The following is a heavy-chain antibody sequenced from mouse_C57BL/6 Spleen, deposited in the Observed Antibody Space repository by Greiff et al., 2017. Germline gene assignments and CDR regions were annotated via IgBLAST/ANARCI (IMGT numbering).Heavy chain of an antibody. CDR2: ISSGGSTI. V-gene: IGHV5-17*01. CDR1: GFTFSDYG. CDR3: ARRHYGNYYIDY. J-gene: IGHJ2*01. Sequence: EVKLMESGGGLVTPGGCLTLSCAASGFTFSDYGVHWVRQAPEKGLEWVAYISSGGSTIYYAATVKGRLTITRDNAKSTLFLQMTSLRSEDTAMYYCARRHYGNYYIDYWGQGTTLTVSS. D-gene: IGHD2-1*01.